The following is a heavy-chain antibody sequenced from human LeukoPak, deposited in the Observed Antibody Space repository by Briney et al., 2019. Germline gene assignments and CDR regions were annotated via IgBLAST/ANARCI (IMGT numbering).Heavy chain of an antibody. CDR2: INSDGSST. CDR1: RFTFSSYW. Sequence: GGSLRLSCAASRFTFSSYWMHWVRRAPGKGLVWVSRINSDGSSTSYADSVKGRFTISRDNAKNTLYLQMNSLRAEDTAVYYCARGLVVPAAAPDYWGQGTLVTVSS. CDR3: ARGLVVPAAAPDY. J-gene: IGHJ4*02. V-gene: IGHV3-74*01. D-gene: IGHD2-2*01.